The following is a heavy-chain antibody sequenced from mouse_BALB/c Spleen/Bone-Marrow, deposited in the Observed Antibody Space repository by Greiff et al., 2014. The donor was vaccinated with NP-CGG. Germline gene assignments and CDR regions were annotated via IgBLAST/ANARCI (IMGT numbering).Heavy chain of an antibody. CDR1: GFSLISYG. CDR2: IWAGGTT. V-gene: IGHV2-9*02. D-gene: IGHD1-1*01. Sequence: VKLMESGPGLVAPSQSLSITCTVSGFSLISYGVHWVRKPTGRGLEWLGVIWAGGTTNYNSALMSRLSISKDNSKSQVFLKMNSLQTDDTAIYYCARDSDYGSTLFAHWGQGTLVTVSA. CDR3: ARDSDYGSTLFAH. J-gene: IGHJ3*01.